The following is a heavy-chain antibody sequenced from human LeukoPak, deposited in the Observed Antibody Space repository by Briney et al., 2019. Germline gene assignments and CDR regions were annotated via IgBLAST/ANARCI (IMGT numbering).Heavy chain of an antibody. CDR1: GFTFSDYY. D-gene: IGHD1-1*01. V-gene: IGHV3-11*06. J-gene: IGHJ4*02. CDR2: ISTTSSFT. CDR3: ARNTGTYDY. Sequence: GRSLRLSCAASGFTFSDYYMSWIRQAPGKGLEWVSYISTTSSFTKYADSVKGRFTISRDNAKNSLYLQMNSLRAEDTAVYYCARNTGTYDYWGQGTLVTVSS.